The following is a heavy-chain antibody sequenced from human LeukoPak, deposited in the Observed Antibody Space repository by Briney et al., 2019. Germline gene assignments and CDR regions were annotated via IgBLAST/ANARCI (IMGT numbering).Heavy chain of an antibody. CDR1: GGTFSSYA. D-gene: IGHD5-18*01. CDR2: IIPIFGTA. J-gene: IGHJ4*02. V-gene: IGHV1-69*13. CDR3: ARPGGSYGYLSFDY. Sequence: VKVSCKASGGTFSSYAISWVGQAPGQGLEWIRGIIPIFGTANYAQKFQGRVTITADESTSTAYMELSSLRSEDTAVYYCARPGGSYGYLSFDYWGQGTLVTVSS.